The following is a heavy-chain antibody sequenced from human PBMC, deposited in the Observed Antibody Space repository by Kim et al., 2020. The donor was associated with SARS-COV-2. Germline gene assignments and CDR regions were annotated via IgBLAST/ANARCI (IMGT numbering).Heavy chain of an antibody. Sequence: ASVKVSCKTSGYTFMSYGITWVRQAPGQGPEWLGWISAYDGRTNYAQRLQGRLTVTMDSSTETVFMELRNLRSDDTAVYYCARGDFDASGFWNHWGQGTLVIVCS. CDR3: ARGDFDASGFWNH. D-gene: IGHD6-19*01. V-gene: IGHV1-18*01. CDR1: GYTFMSYG. J-gene: IGHJ5*02. CDR2: ISAYDGRT.